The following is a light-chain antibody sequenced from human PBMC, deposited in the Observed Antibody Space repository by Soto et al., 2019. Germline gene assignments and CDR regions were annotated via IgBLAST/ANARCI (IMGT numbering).Light chain of an antibody. CDR3: GTWDSSLSAHV. Sequence: QSVLTQPPSVSAAPGQKVTISCSGSSSNIGNNYVSWYQQLPGAAPKLLIYETDKRLSGIPDRISGSNSGTSATLGITGLQAGDEADYHCGTWDSSLSAHVFGTGTKLTVL. CDR2: ETD. J-gene: IGLJ1*01. V-gene: IGLV1-51*02. CDR1: SSNIGNNY.